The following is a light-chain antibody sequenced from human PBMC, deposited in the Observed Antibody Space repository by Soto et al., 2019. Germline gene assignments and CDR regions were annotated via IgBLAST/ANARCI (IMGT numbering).Light chain of an antibody. CDR1: QSVTTR. CDR3: QQYNNWPPYT. CDR2: GAS. V-gene: IGKV3-15*01. Sequence: EIVLTQSPATLSMSPGERATLSCRASQSVTTRLAWYQQKPGQAPRLLIYGASTRATGIPVRFSGSGSDTEFTLTISSLQSEDFAVYYCQQYNNWPPYTFGQGTKLEIK. J-gene: IGKJ2*01.